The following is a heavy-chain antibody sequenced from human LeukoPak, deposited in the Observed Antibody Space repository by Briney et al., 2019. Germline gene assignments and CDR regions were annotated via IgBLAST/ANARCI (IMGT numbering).Heavy chain of an antibody. J-gene: IGHJ4*02. D-gene: IGHD6-13*01. CDR1: GYTFTGYY. CDR2: SNPNSGDT. V-gene: IGHV1-2*02. Sequence: GASVKVSCKASGYTFTGYYMHWVRQAPGQGLEWMGWSNPNSGDTKYAQKFQGRVTMTRDTSINTAYMELSRLRSDDTAVYYCARDWSGGAAAVYYWGQGTLVTVSS. CDR3: ARDWSGGAAAVYY.